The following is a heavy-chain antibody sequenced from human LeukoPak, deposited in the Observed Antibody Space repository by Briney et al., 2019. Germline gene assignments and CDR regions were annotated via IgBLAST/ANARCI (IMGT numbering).Heavy chain of an antibody. Sequence: SETLSLTCTVSGASISSYYWSWIRQPPGKGLEWIGYIYTSETTNYNPSHRSRVTISIDTSKNQFSLRLSSVTAADTAVYYCARHRSPSSLSYFDIWGQGTLVIVSS. CDR2: IYTSETT. D-gene: IGHD6-19*01. V-gene: IGHV4-4*09. CDR3: ARHRSPSSLSYFDI. CDR1: GASISSYY. J-gene: IGHJ4*02.